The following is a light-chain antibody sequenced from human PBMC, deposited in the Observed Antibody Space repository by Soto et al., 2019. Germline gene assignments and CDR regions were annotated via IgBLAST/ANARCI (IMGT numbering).Light chain of an antibody. CDR1: QSVSSSY. CDR3: QQYSAYSWT. CDR2: GAS. Sequence: EIVLTQSPGTLSLSPGERATLSCRASQSVSSSYLAWYQQKPGQAPRLLIHGASTRATGFPARFSGSGSGTDFTLTISSLQPDDFATYYCQQYSAYSWTFGQGTKVDI. V-gene: IGKV3-20*01. J-gene: IGKJ1*01.